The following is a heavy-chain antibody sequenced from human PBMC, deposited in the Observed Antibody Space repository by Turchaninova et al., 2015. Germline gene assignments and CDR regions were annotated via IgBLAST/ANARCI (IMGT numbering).Heavy chain of an antibody. CDR1: DGSFSGYY. D-gene: IGHD4-17*01. J-gene: IGHJ4*02. V-gene: IGHV4-34*01. Sequence: QVQLQQWGDGMLNPSETLSLTSGVNDGSFSGYYWSWIRQPPGKGLEWIGEINRSGSTTYNPSLKSRVSISRDTSKNQVSLKLTSVTAADTAVYYCAKSDRNTVTTHYWGQGTLVTVSS. CDR3: AKSDRNTVTTHY. CDR2: INRSGST.